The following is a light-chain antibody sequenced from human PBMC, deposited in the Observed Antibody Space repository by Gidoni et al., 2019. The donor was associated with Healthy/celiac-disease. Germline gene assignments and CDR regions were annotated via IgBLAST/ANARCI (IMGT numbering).Light chain of an antibody. CDR2: AAS. CDR1: QSISSY. CDR3: QQSYGTPRT. Sequence: DIQMTQSPSSLSASVGDRVTITCRASQSISSYLNWYQQKPGKAPKLLTYAASSLQSWVPSRFSGSGSGTDFTLTISSLQPEDFATYYCQQSYGTPRTFGQGTKLEIK. J-gene: IGKJ2*01. V-gene: IGKV1-39*01.